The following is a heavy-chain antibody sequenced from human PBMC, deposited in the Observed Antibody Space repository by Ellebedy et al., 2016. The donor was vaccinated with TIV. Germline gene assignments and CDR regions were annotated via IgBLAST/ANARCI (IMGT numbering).Heavy chain of an antibody. Sequence: ASVKVSCKASGYTFTSYVISWVRQAPGQGLKWMEWISAYTGNSNYAKKFQGRVTVTTDKSTGTAYLELRNLKSDDTAVYYCRRVGWGYSGGEEYWGQGALVIVSS. J-gene: IGHJ4*02. CDR2: ISAYTGNS. V-gene: IGHV1-18*01. CDR1: GYTFTSYV. D-gene: IGHD5-12*01. CDR3: RRVGWGYSGGEEY.